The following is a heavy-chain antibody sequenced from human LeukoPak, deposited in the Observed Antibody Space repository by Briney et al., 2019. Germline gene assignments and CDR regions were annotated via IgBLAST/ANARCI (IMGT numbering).Heavy chain of an antibody. CDR3: ARVDPNDLLSSWSFDP. D-gene: IGHD6-13*01. V-gene: IGHV5-51*01. J-gene: IGHJ5*02. CDR2: IYPGDSDT. Sequence: GESLKISCKGSGYSFTSYWIGWVRQMPGKGLEWMGIIYPGDSDTRYSPSFQGQVTISADKSISTAYLQWSSLKASDTAMYYCARVDPNDLLSSWSFDPWGQGTLVTVSS. CDR1: GYSFTSYW.